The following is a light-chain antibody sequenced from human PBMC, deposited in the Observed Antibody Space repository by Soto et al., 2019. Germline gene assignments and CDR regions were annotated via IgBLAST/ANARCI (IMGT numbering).Light chain of an antibody. CDR1: QSVSGY. J-gene: IGKJ4*01. V-gene: IGKV3-11*01. CDR3: QQRCNWPLT. CDR2: DAS. Sequence: EVVLTQSPGTLSLSPGERATLSCRASQSVSGYLAWYQQKPGQAPRLLINDASNRATGIPDRFSGSGSGTDFTLTISSLEPEDFAIYYCQQRCNWPLTFGGGTKVEIK.